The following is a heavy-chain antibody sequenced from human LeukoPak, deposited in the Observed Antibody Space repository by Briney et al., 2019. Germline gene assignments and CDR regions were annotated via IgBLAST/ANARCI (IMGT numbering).Heavy chain of an antibody. J-gene: IGHJ4*02. V-gene: IGHV4-59*12. CDR2: IYYSGST. Sequence: PSETLSLTCTVSGGSISSYYWSWIRQPPGKGLEWIGYIYYSGSTNYNPSLKSRVTISVDTSKNQFSLKLSSVTAADTAVYYCAREVPNYYGSGSYYNEDYWGQGTLVTVSS. D-gene: IGHD3-10*01. CDR1: GGSISSYY. CDR3: AREVPNYYGSGSYYNEDY.